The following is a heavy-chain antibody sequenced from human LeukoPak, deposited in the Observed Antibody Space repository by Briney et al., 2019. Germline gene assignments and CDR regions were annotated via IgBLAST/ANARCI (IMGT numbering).Heavy chain of an antibody. CDR3: ARPIHNYNWNFRYYYYGMDV. V-gene: IGHV1-69*04. CDR1: GGTFSSYA. D-gene: IGHD1-7*01. Sequence: SVKVSCKASGGTFSSYAISWVRQAPGQGLEWMGRIIPILGIANYAQKFQGRVTITADKSTSTAYMELSSLRSEDTAVYYCARPIHNYNWNFRYYYYGMDVWGQGTTVTVSS. CDR2: IIPILGIA. J-gene: IGHJ6*02.